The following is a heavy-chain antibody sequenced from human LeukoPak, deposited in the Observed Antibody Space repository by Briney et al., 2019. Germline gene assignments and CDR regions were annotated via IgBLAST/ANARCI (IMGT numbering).Heavy chain of an antibody. Sequence: GGSLRLSCAASGFTVSSNYMSWVRQAPGKGLEWVSVIYSGNSTYYADSVKGRFTISRDNSKNTLFLQMDTLRVDDTAVYYCAKARSLGVTAAINYWGQGTLVTVSS. D-gene: IGHD2-2*02. CDR1: GFTVSSNY. J-gene: IGHJ4*02. CDR2: IYSGNST. CDR3: AKARSLGVTAAINY. V-gene: IGHV3-53*01.